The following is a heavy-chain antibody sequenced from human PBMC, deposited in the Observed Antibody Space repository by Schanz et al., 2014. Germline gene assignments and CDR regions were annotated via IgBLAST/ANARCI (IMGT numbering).Heavy chain of an antibody. V-gene: IGHV3-23*01. D-gene: IGHD5-12*01. CDR3: ARKVVATIGGYYDN. Sequence: EVHLLESGGGLVPPGGSLRLSCAASGFSFSSYAINWVRQAPGKGLEWVSGISGSGASTYYADSVKGRFTISRDNSKNTLYLQMNSLRAEDTAVYYCARKVVATIGGYYDNWGQGTLVIVSS. CDR1: GFSFSSYA. CDR2: ISGSGAST. J-gene: IGHJ4*02.